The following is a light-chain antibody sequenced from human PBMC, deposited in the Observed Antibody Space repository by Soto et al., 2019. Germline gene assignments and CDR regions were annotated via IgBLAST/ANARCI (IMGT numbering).Light chain of an antibody. V-gene: IGLV2-8*01. CDR3: SSYAGSNNGDV. CDR1: SSDVGGYNY. Sequence: QSALTQPPSASGSPGQSVTISCTGTSSDVGGYNYVSWYQQHPGKAPKLMIYEVSKRPSGVPDRFSGSKSGNTASLTVSGLQAEDKADYYCSSYAGSNNGDVFGTGTKLTVL. J-gene: IGLJ1*01. CDR2: EVS.